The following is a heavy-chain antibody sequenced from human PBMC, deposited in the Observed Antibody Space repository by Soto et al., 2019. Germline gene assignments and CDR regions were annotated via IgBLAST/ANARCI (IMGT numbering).Heavy chain of an antibody. CDR3: VGALTYEVPYYYYGMDV. CDR1: GCSFSTYL. Sequence: GGSLRLSCAASGCSFSTYLMSWVRQAPGKGLEWVANIKQGGNEKFYVDSVKGRFTISRDNDKESLYLQMDSLRVEDTAVYYCVGALTYEVPYYYYGMDVWGQGTTVTVSS. D-gene: IGHD3-16*01. J-gene: IGHJ6*02. V-gene: IGHV3-7*01. CDR2: IKQGGNEK.